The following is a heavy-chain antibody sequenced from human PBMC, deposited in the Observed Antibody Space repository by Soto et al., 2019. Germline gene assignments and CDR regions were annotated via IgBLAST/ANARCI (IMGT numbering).Heavy chain of an antibody. D-gene: IGHD6-19*01. CDR1: GFTFSSYA. Sequence: EVQLFESGGGLVQPGGSLRLSCAASGFTFSSYAMSWVRQAPGKGLEWVSAISGSGGSTYYADSVKGRFTISRDNSKNTLYLQMNSLRAEDTAVYYCAKGPGYSSGWDHYHFDYWGQGTLVTVSS. J-gene: IGHJ4*02. CDR2: ISGSGGST. CDR3: AKGPGYSSGWDHYHFDY. V-gene: IGHV3-23*01.